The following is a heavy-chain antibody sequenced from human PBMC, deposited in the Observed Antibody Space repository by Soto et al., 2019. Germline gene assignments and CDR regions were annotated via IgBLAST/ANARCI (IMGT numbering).Heavy chain of an antibody. CDR1: GYTFTSYD. V-gene: IGHV1-2*04. J-gene: IGHJ6*03. D-gene: IGHD2-8*01. CDR2: INPNSGGT. Sequence: ASVKVSCKASGYTFTSYDINWVRQATGQGLEWMGWINPNSGGTNYAQKFQGWVTMTRDTSISTAYMELSRLRSDDTAVYYCARGGDIVLMVYAPDYYYYYMDVWGKGTTVTVSS. CDR3: ARGGDIVLMVYAPDYYYYYMDV.